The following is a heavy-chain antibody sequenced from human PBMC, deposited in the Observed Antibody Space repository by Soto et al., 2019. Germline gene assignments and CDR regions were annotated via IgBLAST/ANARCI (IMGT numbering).Heavy chain of an antibody. V-gene: IGHV1-69*13. D-gene: IGHD3-22*01. CDR3: AVKYYYDSSGYSFDI. Sequence: SAKVCCKASGGTLSSYAISWVRQATGQGLEWMGGIIPIFGTANYAQKFQGRVTITADESTSTAYMELSSLRSEDTAVYYCAVKYYYDSSGYSFDIWGQGTMVTVSS. CDR1: GGTLSSYA. CDR2: IIPIFGTA. J-gene: IGHJ3*02.